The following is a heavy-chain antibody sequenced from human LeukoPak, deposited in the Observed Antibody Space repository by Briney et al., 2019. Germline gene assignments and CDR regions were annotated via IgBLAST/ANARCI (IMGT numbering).Heavy chain of an antibody. J-gene: IGHJ4*02. CDR1: GFTFSNAW. Sequence: PGGSLRLSCAASGFTFSNAWMSWVRQAPGKGLEWVGRIKSKTDGGTTDYAAPVKGRFTISRDDSKNTLYLQMNGLKTEDTAVYYCTTEWDYGVDYWGQGTLVTVSS. D-gene: IGHD4-17*01. V-gene: IGHV3-15*01. CDR3: TTEWDYGVDY. CDR2: IKSKTDGGTT.